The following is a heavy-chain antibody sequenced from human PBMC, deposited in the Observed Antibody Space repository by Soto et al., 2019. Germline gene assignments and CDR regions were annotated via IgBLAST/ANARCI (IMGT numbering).Heavy chain of an antibody. J-gene: IGHJ4*02. Sequence: PGGSLRLSCAASGFTFRSHWMHWVRQAPGKGLVWVSRISVDGTSTSYADSVKGRFTISRDNAKITVYLQMNSLRADDTAVYYCARGGAVRFLEWLLIHFEYWGQGILVTVSS. CDR2: ISVDGTST. D-gene: IGHD3-3*01. CDR1: GFTFRSHW. CDR3: ARGGAVRFLEWLLIHFEY. V-gene: IGHV3-74*01.